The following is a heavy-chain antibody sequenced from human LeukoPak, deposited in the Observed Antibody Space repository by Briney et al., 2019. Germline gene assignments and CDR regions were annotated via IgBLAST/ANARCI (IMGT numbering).Heavy chain of an antibody. CDR2: IYYSGST. CDR3: ARSGTRSPDWDY. CDR1: GGSISSSSYY. Sequence: SETLSLTCTVSGGSISSSSYYWSWIRQPPGKGLEWIGYIYYSGSTNYNPSLKSRVTISVDTSKNQFSLKLSSVTAADTAVYYCARSGTRSPDWDYWGQGTLVTVSS. V-gene: IGHV4-61*01. J-gene: IGHJ4*02. D-gene: IGHD3-9*01.